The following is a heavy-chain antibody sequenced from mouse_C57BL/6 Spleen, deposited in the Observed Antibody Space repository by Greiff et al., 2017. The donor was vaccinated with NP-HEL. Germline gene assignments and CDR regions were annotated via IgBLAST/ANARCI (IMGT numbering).Heavy chain of an antibody. Sequence: EVQLQQSGAELVKPGASVKLSCTASGFNIKDYYMHWVKQRPEQGLEWIGRIDPEDGDTKYAPKFQGKATITADTSSNTAYLQLSSLTSEDTAVYYCARSLLGNQEGYFDYWGQGTTLTVSS. CDR1: GFNIKDYY. J-gene: IGHJ2*01. D-gene: IGHD2-1*01. V-gene: IGHV14-2*01. CDR2: IDPEDGDT. CDR3: ARSLLGNQEGYFDY.